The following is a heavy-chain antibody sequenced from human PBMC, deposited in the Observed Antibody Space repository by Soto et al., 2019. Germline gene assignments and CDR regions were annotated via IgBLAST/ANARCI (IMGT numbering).Heavy chain of an antibody. Sequence: QVQLVQSGAEMKNPGASVKVSCKASGYTFTSYGISWVRQAPGQGLEWRGWISGFNDDTNHAQKLQGRVTMTKDTSTSTAYMELRSLKFDATAVYYCARSGSYYPARNWFGPWGQGTLVTVSS. CDR1: GYTFTSYG. D-gene: IGHD3-10*01. V-gene: IGHV1-18*01. CDR3: ARSGSYYPARNWFGP. J-gene: IGHJ5*02. CDR2: ISGFNDDT.